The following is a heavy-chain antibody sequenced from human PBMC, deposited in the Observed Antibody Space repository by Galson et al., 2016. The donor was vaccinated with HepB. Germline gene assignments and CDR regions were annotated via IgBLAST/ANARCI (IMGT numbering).Heavy chain of an antibody. CDR2: IYSGGIT. CDR1: AFTVSGTY. J-gene: IGHJ5*02. CDR3: ARVTPPCWFDP. Sequence: SLRLSCAASAFTVSGTYMTWVRQSPGKGLEWVSLIYSGGITYYADSVKGRFSISRAISKNLLYLQMNSLRAEDTAVYYCARVTPPCWFDPWGQGTLVTVSS. V-gene: IGHV3-66*01.